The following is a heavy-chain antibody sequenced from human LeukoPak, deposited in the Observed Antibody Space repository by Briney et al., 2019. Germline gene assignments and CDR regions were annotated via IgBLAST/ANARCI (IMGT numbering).Heavy chain of an antibody. CDR1: GYSFTSYW. V-gene: IGHV5-51*01. Sequence: GESLKISCKGSGYSFTSYWIGWVRQMPGKGLEWIGIIYPGDSDTRYSPSFQGRVTFSVDKTTTTAYLEWSSLKVSDTAMYYCARRGKIEVAAKGVFHVWGQGTMVTVSP. CDR3: ARRGKIEVAAKGVFHV. J-gene: IGHJ3*01. D-gene: IGHD3-22*01. CDR2: IYPGDSDT.